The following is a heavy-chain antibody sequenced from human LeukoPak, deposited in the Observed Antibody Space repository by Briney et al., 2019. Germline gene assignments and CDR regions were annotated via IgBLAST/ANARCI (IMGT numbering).Heavy chain of an antibody. Sequence: GGSLRLSCAASGFTFSSYGMHWVRQAPGKGLERVAVISYDGSNKYYADSGKGRFTISRDNSKNTLYLQMNSLRAEDTAVYYCAKDQLGVGDYWGQGTLVTVSS. CDR2: ISYDGSNK. CDR1: GFTFSSYG. J-gene: IGHJ4*02. D-gene: IGHD3-3*01. V-gene: IGHV3-30*18. CDR3: AKDQLGVGDY.